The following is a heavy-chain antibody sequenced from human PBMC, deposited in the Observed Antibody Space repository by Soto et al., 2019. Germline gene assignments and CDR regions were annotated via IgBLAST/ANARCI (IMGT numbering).Heavy chain of an antibody. CDR3: AAIREVDG. CDR2: ISYDGDSK. J-gene: IGHJ6*02. V-gene: IGHV3-30*03. CDR1: GFTFSSYA. Sequence: QGQLVASGGGVVQPGTSLRLSCAASGFTFSSYAMHWVRQAPGKGLEWVALISYDGDSKWYADAVKGRFTISRDNSNNTLFLEMNSLRADDTAVYFCAAIREVDGWGQGTTVTVSS. D-gene: IGHD1-26*01.